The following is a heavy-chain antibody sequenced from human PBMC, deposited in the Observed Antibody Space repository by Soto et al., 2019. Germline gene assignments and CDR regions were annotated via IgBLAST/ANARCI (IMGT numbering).Heavy chain of an antibody. CDR3: TSLYYGH. D-gene: IGHD3-16*02. CDR2: IKSKTDGGTT. V-gene: IGHV3-15*01. J-gene: IGHJ4*02. Sequence: GGSLRLSCAAAEFTFTYAWMSWVRQAPGKGLEWVGRIKSKTDGGTTDYAAPVKGRFTISRDESQNTLYLQMNSLKTEDTAVYYCTSLYYGHWGQGTLVTVSS. CDR1: EFTFTYAW.